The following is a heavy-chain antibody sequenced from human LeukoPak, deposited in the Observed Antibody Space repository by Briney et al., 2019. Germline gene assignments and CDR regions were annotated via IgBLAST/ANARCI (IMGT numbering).Heavy chain of an antibody. V-gene: IGHV4-38-2*01. CDR3: ARGGYYGDPPLDY. CDR1: GYSISSGYY. J-gene: IGHJ4*02. Sequence: SESLSLTCAVSGYSISSGYYWGWIRQLPGRGREWIGSIYHSGSTYYNPSLKSRVTISVDTSKNQFSLKLSSVTAADTAVYYCARGGYYGDPPLDYWGQGTLVTVSS. CDR2: IYHSGST. D-gene: IGHD4-17*01.